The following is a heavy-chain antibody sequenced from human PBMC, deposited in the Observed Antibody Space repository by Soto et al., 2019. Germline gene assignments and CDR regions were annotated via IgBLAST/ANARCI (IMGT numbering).Heavy chain of an antibody. Sequence: ASVNVSCKSSGYTFTSYCMHWVRQAPGQRLEWTGWINAGNGNTKYSEKFQGRVTITRDTSASTAYLELSSLRSEDTAVYYCARDPNDSSAYYHHYYYGMDVWGQGTTVTVSS. CDR1: GYTFTSYC. V-gene: IGHV1-3*01. CDR2: INAGNGNT. J-gene: IGHJ6*02. D-gene: IGHD3-22*01. CDR3: ARDPNDSSAYYHHYYYGMDV.